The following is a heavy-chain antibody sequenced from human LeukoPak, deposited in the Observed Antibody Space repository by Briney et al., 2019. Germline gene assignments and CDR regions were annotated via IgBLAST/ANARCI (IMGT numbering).Heavy chain of an antibody. Sequence: GGSLRLSCAASGFTFSSYAMSWVRQAPGKGLECVLAISGSGGSTYYADSVKGRFTISRDNSKNTLYLQMNSLRAEDTAVYYCAKEPLYYGSGSYSDYWGQGTLVTVSS. CDR3: AKEPLYYGSGSYSDY. J-gene: IGHJ4*02. CDR1: GFTFSSYA. CDR2: ISGSGGST. V-gene: IGHV3-23*01. D-gene: IGHD3-10*01.